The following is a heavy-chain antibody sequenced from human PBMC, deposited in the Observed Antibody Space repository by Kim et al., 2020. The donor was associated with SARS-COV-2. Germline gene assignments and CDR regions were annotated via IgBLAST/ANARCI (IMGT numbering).Heavy chain of an antibody. Sequence: GGSLRLSCAASGFTFDDYAMHWVRQAPGKGLEWVSGISWNSGSIGYADSVKGRFTISRDNAKNSLYMQMNSLRAEDTALYYCAKARRHVVVLTFDYWGQGTLVTVSS. CDR2: ISWNSGSI. CDR3: AKARRHVVVLTFDY. J-gene: IGHJ4*02. V-gene: IGHV3-9*01. D-gene: IGHD2-21*02. CDR1: GFTFDDYA.